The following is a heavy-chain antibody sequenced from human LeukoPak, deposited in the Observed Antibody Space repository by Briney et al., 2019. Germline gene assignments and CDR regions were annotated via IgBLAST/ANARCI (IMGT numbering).Heavy chain of an antibody. Sequence: XGSLRLSCAASGFTFSSYSMNWVRQAPGKGLEWVSSISSSSSYIYYADSVKGRFTISRDNAKNSLYLQMNSLRAEDTAVYYCARYSGSYHFDYWGQGTLVTVSS. CDR2: ISSSSSYI. CDR1: GFTFSSYS. CDR3: ARYSGSYHFDY. V-gene: IGHV3-21*01. J-gene: IGHJ4*02. D-gene: IGHD1-26*01.